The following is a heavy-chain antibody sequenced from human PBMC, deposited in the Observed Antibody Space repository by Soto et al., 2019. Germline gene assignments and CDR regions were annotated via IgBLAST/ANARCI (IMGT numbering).Heavy chain of an antibody. CDR1: GGSISSSKW. D-gene: IGHD3-3*01. CDR2: IYHSGST. CDR3: ARESAIFGVASWVYYYSDKDV. V-gene: IGHV4-4*02. Sequence: SESLSLTFAASGGSISSSKWWSCVRQPPRKGVEWIGEIYHSGSTNYNPSLKIRVTIAVDKYKNQFSLNMSSVTAADTAVYYCARESAIFGVASWVYYYSDKDVWGQRTTDAASS. J-gene: IGHJ6*02.